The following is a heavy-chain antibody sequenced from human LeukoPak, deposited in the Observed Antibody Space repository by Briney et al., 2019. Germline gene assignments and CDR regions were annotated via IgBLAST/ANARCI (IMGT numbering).Heavy chain of an antibody. CDR3: ARDRIRNGYDAFDI. V-gene: IGHV3-74*01. D-gene: IGHD3-3*01. Sequence: GGSLRLSCAASGFTFSTYWMHWVRQAPGKGLAWVSGTNSDGSGTNSADSVKGRFTISRDNAKSMLYLQMDSLRAEDTAVYYCARDRIRNGYDAFDIWGQGTMVTVSS. CDR2: TNSDGSGT. J-gene: IGHJ3*02. CDR1: GFTFSTYW.